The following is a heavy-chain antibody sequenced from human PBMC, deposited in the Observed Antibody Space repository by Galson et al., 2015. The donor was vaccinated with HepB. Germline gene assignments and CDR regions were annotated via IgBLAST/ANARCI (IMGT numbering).Heavy chain of an antibody. Sequence: ETLSLTCDVYGGSFSGYYWGWIRQPPGKGLECIGTIYYSGSTYYNPSLKSRVTISVDTSKNQFSLKLSSMTAADTAVYYCARHDYSTGDFDYWGQGTLVTVSS. CDR3: ARHDYSTGDFDY. J-gene: IGHJ4*02. V-gene: IGHV4-39*01. CDR2: IYYSGST. D-gene: IGHD1-1*01. CDR1: GGSFSGYY.